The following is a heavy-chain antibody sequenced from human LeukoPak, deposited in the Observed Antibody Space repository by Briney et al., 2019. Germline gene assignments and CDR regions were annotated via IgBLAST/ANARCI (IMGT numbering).Heavy chain of an antibody. CDR3: TRARQFHYDNSGYSFDY. CDR2: INSNSGGT. CDR1: GGTFSSYA. D-gene: IGHD3-22*01. V-gene: IGHV1-2*04. Sequence: ASVKVSCKASGGTFSSYAISWVRQAPGQGLQWMGWINSNSGGTDYAQEFQDWVTMTRDTSINTAYMELRRLRSDDSAVYYCTRARQFHYDNSGYSFDYWGQGTLVTVSS. J-gene: IGHJ4*02.